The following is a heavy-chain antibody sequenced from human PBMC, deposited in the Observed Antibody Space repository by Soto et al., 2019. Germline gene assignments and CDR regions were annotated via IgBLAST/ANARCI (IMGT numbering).Heavy chain of an antibody. Sequence: PSETLSLTCSVSGVSVTGYYWTWIRHSPGKGLEWIGYVYHTGNTYYNPSLKSRVTISLDTSKNQVSLRLRSVTAAETAVYYCAREQYNWKLWGQGTLVTVSS. CDR1: GVSVTGYY. J-gene: IGHJ4*02. CDR3: AREQYNWKL. D-gene: IGHD1-20*01. V-gene: IGHV4-59*02. CDR2: VYHTGNT.